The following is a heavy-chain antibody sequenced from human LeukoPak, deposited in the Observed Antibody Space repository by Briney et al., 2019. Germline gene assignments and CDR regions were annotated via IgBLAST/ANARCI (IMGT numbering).Heavy chain of an antibody. CDR3: PSSGVGDNDYHLYGMDV. D-gene: IGHD5-12*01. J-gene: IGHJ6*02. CDR1: GGSISSGGYS. Sequence: PSQTLSLTCAVSGGSISSGGYSWSWIRQPPGKGLEWIGYIYHSGSTYYNPSLKSRVTISVDRSKNQFSLKLSSVTAADTAVDYWPSSGVGDNDYHLYGMDVWGQGPTVTVSS. V-gene: IGHV4-30-2*01. CDR2: IYHSGST.